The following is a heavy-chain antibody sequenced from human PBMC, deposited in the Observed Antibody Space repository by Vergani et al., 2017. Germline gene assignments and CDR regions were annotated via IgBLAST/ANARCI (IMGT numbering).Heavy chain of an antibody. CDR3: ARHVGYGDSNYSGDWFDP. CDR1: GYSIRSANY. Sequence: QVKLQESGPGLLKPSQTLSLTCAVSGYSIRSANYWGWIRQTPGKGLEWIGTIHYGGSTYYNPSFKTPVTISVDTSKNQLFLKLTSVTAADTALYYCARHVGYGDSNYSGDWFDPWGQGNLVTVSS. CDR2: IHYGGST. D-gene: IGHD4-17*01. V-gene: IGHV4-38-2*01. J-gene: IGHJ5*02.